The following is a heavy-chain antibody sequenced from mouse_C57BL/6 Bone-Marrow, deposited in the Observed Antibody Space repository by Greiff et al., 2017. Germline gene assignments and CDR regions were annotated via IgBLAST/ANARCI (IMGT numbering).Heavy chain of an antibody. CDR3: ARPLGY. V-gene: IGHV1-4*01. CDR1: GYTFTSYT. Sequence: QVHVKQSGAELARPGASVKMSCKASGYTFTSYTMHWVKQRPGQGLEWIGYINPSSGYTKYNQKFKDKATLAADKSTSTAYMQLSSLTSEDSAVYYCARPLGYWGQGTTLTVSS. CDR2: INPSSGYT. J-gene: IGHJ2*01.